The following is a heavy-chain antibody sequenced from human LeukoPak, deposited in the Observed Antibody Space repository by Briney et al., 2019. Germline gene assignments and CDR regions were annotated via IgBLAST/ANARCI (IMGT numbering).Heavy chain of an antibody. CDR1: GFTFSRYS. Sequence: GGSLRLSCAASGFTFSRYSMNWVRQAPGRGLEWVSAISGSGHSTYYADSVKGRFSISRDNSKNTVSLQMSSLRAEDTALYYCVRDLHWGGFDVWGQGTMVTVSS. J-gene: IGHJ3*01. CDR2: ISGSGHST. CDR3: VRDLHWGGFDV. V-gene: IGHV3-23*01. D-gene: IGHD7-27*01.